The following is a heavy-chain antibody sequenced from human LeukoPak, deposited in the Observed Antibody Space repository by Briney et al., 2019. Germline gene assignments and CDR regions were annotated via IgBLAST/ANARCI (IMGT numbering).Heavy chain of an antibody. CDR1: GYTFTSYD. J-gene: IGHJ4*02. D-gene: IGHD3-3*01. CDR3: ARDRDGVVTADY. CDR2: MNPNSGNT. Sequence: GASVKVSCKASGYTFTSYDINWVRQATGQGLEWMGWMNPNSGNTGYAQKFQGRVTMTRDTSISTAYMELSRLRSDDTAVYCCARDRDGVVTADYWGQGTLVTVSS. V-gene: IGHV1-8*02.